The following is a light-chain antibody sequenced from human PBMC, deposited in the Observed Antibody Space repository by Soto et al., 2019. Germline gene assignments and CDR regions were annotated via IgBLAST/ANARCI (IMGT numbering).Light chain of an antibody. J-gene: IGKJ1*01. Sequence: AIRMTQSPSSLSASTGDRVTIPCRASQGISSSLAWYQQKPGQAPKLLIYAASTLQSGVPSRFSGSGSGTDFTLTISCLQSEDFATYYCQQYYSYPRTFGQGTKVEIK. V-gene: IGKV1-8*01. CDR1: QGISSS. CDR2: AAS. CDR3: QQYYSYPRT.